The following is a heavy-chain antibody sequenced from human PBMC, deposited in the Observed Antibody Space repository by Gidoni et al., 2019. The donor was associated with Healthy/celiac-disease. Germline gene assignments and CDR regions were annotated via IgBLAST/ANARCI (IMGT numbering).Heavy chain of an antibody. D-gene: IGHD4-17*01. Sequence: QVQLQESGPGLVKPSETLSLTCTVSGVSISSYYWSWIRKPPGKGLACIGYIYYSGSTNYNPSLKSRVPISVATSKNQFSLRLSSVTAADTAVYYCARGGWDYGGNPPGDYWGQGTLVTVSS. CDR2: IYYSGST. J-gene: IGHJ4*02. CDR3: ARGGWDYGGNPPGDY. V-gene: IGHV4-59*01. CDR1: GVSISSYY.